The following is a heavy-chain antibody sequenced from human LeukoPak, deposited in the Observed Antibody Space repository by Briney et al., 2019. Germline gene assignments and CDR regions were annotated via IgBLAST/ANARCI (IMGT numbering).Heavy chain of an antibody. Sequence: SETLSRTCTVSGGSISSSTYYWGRIRQPPGKGLEWIGSIYYSGSTYYNPSLKSRVTISVDTSKNQFSLKLSSVTAADTAVYYCARLETYGGNSAYYFDYWGQGTLVTVSS. J-gene: IGHJ4*02. CDR3: ARLETYGGNSAYYFDY. D-gene: IGHD4-23*01. V-gene: IGHV4-39*01. CDR2: IYYSGST. CDR1: GGSISSSTYY.